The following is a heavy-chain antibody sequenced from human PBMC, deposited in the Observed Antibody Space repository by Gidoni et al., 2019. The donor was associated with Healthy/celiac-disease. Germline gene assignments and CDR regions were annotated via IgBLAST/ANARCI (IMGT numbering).Heavy chain of an antibody. CDR2: ISSSSSYT. J-gene: IGHJ4*02. CDR3: ARARPTVTTWQYYFDY. Sequence: QVQLVASGGGLVKPGGSLRLSCAASGFTFRYYYMSETRQAPGKGLEWVSYISSSSSYTNYADSVKGRFTISRDNAKNSLYLQMNSLRAEDTAVYYCARARPTVTTWQYYFDYWGQGTLVTVSS. V-gene: IGHV3-11*06. CDR1: GFTFRYYY. D-gene: IGHD4-17*01.